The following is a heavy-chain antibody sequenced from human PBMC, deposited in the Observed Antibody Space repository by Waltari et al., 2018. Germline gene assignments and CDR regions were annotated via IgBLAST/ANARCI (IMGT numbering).Heavy chain of an antibody. CDR1: GFIFSNYW. CDR3: TRGYNFWAF. CDR2: IKNKADGGTT. V-gene: IGHV3-15*08. Sequence: EVQLVESGGGLVQPGGSLRLSCAASGFIFSNYWMSWVRHAPGKGLEWVGFIKNKADGGTTAYAESVKGRFTISRDDSKSTLYLQMNSLKTEETAVYYCTRGYNFWAFWGQGVLVTVSS. J-gene: IGHJ4*02. D-gene: IGHD3-3*01.